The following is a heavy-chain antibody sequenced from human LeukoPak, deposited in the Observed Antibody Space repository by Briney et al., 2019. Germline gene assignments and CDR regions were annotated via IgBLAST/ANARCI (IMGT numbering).Heavy chain of an antibody. CDR1: GFTVSGNS. Sequence: GGSLRLSCTVSGFTVSGNSMSWVRQAPGKGLEWVSFIYSDNTHYSDYVKGRFTISRDNSKNTLYLQMNSLRAEDTAVYYCARRAGAYSHPYDYWGQGTLVTVSS. J-gene: IGHJ4*02. V-gene: IGHV3-53*01. CDR2: IYSDNT. D-gene: IGHD4/OR15-4a*01. CDR3: ARRAGAYSHPYDY.